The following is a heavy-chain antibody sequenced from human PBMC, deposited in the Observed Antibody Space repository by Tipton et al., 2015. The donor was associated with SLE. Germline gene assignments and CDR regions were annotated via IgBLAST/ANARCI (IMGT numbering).Heavy chain of an antibody. D-gene: IGHD3/OR15-3a*01. CDR1: GGSLNDYY. CDR2: INHSGGT. V-gene: IGHV4-34*01. Sequence: TLSLTCIVYGGSLNDYYWSWIRQPPGKGLEWIGDINHSGGTNYNPSLKSRVTISVDTSKNQFSLKLGSVTAADTAVYYCARAPGLDRDYYYYYYMDVWGKGTTVTVSS. CDR3: ARAPGLDRDYYYYYYMDV. J-gene: IGHJ6*03.